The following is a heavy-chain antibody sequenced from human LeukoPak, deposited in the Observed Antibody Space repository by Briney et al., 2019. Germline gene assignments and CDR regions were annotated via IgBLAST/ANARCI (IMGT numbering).Heavy chain of an antibody. CDR3: ARAYGDSLYYGMDV. D-gene: IGHD4-17*01. J-gene: IGHJ6*02. CDR1: GGTFSSYA. CDR2: IIPILGIA. Sequence: SVKVSCKASGGTFSSYAISWVRQAPGKGLEWMGRIIPILGIANYAQKFQGRVTITADKSTSTAYMELSSLRSEDTAVYYCARAYGDSLYYGMDVWGQGTTVTVSS. V-gene: IGHV1-69*04.